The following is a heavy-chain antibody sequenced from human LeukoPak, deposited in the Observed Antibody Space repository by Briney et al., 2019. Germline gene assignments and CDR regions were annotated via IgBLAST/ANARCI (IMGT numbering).Heavy chain of an antibody. CDR1: GFTFSAFW. CDR2: INSEGSST. V-gene: IGHV3-74*01. D-gene: IGHD3-22*01. J-gene: IGHJ4*02. Sequence: GGSLRLSCAASGFTFSAFWMHWVRQAPGKGLVWVSRINSEGSSTTYADSVKGRFTVSRDNAKNTLYLQMDSLRAEDSAVYYCARGLVHDTSGYYSDYWGQGILVTVSS. CDR3: ARGLVHDTSGYYSDY.